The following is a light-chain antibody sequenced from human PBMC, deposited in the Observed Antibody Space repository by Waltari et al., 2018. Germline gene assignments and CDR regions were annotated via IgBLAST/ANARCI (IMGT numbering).Light chain of an antibody. CDR2: SAS. CDR1: QSISTW. V-gene: IGKV1-12*01. J-gene: IGKJ3*01. CDR3: QQAGSLPG. Sequence: DIQMTQSPSSVSASVGDRVTIACRASQSISTWLAWYQQKPGKAPKLLIYSASSLQSGAPSRFSDSGSGTDVTLTISSLQPEDSAIYFCQQAGSLPGFGPGTKLDIK.